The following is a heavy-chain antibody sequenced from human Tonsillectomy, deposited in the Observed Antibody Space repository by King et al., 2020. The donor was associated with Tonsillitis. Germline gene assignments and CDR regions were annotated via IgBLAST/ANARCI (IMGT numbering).Heavy chain of an antibody. V-gene: IGHV4-39*01. CDR1: GGAISSGDHF. CDR3: ARYVSGSFDY. Sequence: QLQESGPGVVKPSETLSLTCTVSGGAISSGDHFWAWIRQPPGKWLECIGYRYSSGTLFHNPSLKSRITISGGTSENRVSLKLSSVTAADTAVYFCARYVSGSFDYWGQGALVTVSS. CDR2: RYSSGTL. J-gene: IGHJ4*02. D-gene: IGHD1-26*01.